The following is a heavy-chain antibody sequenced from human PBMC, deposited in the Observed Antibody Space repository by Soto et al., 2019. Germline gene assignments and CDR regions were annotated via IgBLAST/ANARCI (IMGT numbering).Heavy chain of an antibody. CDR3: PRDYGGYFDY. CDR2: IYSGGST. D-gene: IGHD4-17*01. J-gene: IGHJ4*02. CDR1: GFTVSSNY. V-gene: IGHV3-53*04. Sequence: EVQLVESGGGLVQPGGSLRLSCAASGFTVSSNYMSWVRQAPGKGLEWVSVIYSGGSTYYADSVKGRFTISRHNSKNTRHLQMNSLRAANRAVYYCPRDYGGYFDYWGQGTLVTVSS.